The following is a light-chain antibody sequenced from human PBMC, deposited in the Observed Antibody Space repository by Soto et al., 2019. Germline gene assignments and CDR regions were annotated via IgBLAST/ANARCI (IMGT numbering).Light chain of an antibody. J-gene: IGLJ1*01. CDR1: ISNIGGNT. CDR2: STN. CDR3: AAWDDSLNGYV. V-gene: IGLV1-44*01. Sequence: QSVLTQPPSASGTPGQRVTISCSGNISNIGGNTVNWYQQLPGTPPKLLMYSTNQRPSGVPDRFSGSKSGTSASLAIRGLQSEDEADYFCAAWDDSLNGYVFGTGTKVTVL.